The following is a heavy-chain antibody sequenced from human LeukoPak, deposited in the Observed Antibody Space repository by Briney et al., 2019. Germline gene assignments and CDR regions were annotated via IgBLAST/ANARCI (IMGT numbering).Heavy chain of an antibody. CDR3: TRERGYSYGYSDY. CDR1: GLTFSSYN. CDR2: ISSSSSYI. J-gene: IGHJ4*02. Sequence: PGGSLRLSCAASGLTFSSYNMNWVRQAPGKGLEWVSSISSSSSYIYYADSVKGRFTISRDNAKNSLYLQMNSLRAEDTGVYYCTRERGYSYGYSDYWGQGTLVTVSS. D-gene: IGHD5-18*01. V-gene: IGHV3-21*01.